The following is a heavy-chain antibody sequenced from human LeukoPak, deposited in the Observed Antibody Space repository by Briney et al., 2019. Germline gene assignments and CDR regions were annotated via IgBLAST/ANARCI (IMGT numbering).Heavy chain of an antibody. Sequence: SETLSLTCAVSGGSISSSNWWSWVRQPPGKGLEWIGEIYHSGATNYNPSLKSRVTISIDKSKNQFSLKLTSVSAADTAVYYCARDDTPDAFDIWGQGTMVTVSS. CDR1: GGSISSSNW. V-gene: IGHV4-4*02. CDR2: IYHSGAT. J-gene: IGHJ3*02. CDR3: ARDDTPDAFDI.